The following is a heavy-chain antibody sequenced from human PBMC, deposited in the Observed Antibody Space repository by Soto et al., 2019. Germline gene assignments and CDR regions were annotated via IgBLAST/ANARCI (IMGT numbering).Heavy chain of an antibody. CDR1: GGSISSSSYY. J-gene: IGHJ5*02. CDR2: IYYSGST. V-gene: IGHV4-61*01. D-gene: IGHD2-15*01. Sequence: PSETLSLTCTVSGGSISSSSYYWSWIRQPPGKGLEWIGYIYYSGSTNYNPSLKSRVTISVDTSKNQFSLKLSSVTAADTAVYYCARGTYCSGGSCNPNPWFDPWGQGTLVTVSS. CDR3: ARGTYCSGGSCNPNPWFDP.